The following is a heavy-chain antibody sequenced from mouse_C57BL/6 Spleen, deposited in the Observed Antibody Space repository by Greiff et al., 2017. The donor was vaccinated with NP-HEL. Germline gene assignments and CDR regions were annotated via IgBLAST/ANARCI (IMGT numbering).Heavy chain of an antibody. CDR3: ARRRGYGYYYAMDY. CDR1: GYTFTSYW. CDR2: IDPSDSYT. Sequence: QVQLQQPGAELVKPGASVKLSCKASGYTFTSYWMQWVKQRPGQGLEWIGEIDPSDSYTNYNQKFKGKATLTVDTSSSTAYMQLSSLTSEDSAVYYCARRRGYGYYYAMDYWGQGTSVTVSS. J-gene: IGHJ4*01. D-gene: IGHD1-1*02. V-gene: IGHV1-50*01.